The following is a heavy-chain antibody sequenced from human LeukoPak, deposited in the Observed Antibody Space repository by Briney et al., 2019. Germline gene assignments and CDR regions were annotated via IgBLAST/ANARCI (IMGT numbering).Heavy chain of an antibody. CDR3: ARLTVSGQLDY. Sequence: GGSLRLSCAASGFTFSSYAMSGVRRAPGKGLEWVSVVYSDGSTYYADSVKGRFTISRDFSKNTLYLQMNSLRVEDTAVYYCARLTVSGQLDYWGQGTLVTVSS. J-gene: IGHJ4*02. D-gene: IGHD6-19*01. CDR1: GFTFSSYA. V-gene: IGHV3-66*01. CDR2: VYSDGST.